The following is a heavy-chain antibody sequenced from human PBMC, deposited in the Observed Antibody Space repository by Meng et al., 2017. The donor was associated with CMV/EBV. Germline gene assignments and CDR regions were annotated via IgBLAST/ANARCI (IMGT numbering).Heavy chain of an antibody. CDR3: ARDGREYYYGSGSYYNVARLLPDI. Sequence: SETLSLTCTVSGYSISSGSYWGWIRQPPGKGLEWIGSIYHSGSTYYNTSLKSRVTISVDTSKNQFSLQLSSVTAADTAVYYCARDGREYYYGSGSYYNVARLLPDIWGQGTMVTVSS. CDR1: GYSISSGSY. D-gene: IGHD3-10*01. CDR2: IYHSGST. V-gene: IGHV4-38-2*02. J-gene: IGHJ3*02.